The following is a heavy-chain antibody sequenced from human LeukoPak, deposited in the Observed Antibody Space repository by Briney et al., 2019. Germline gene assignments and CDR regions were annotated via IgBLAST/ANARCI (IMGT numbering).Heavy chain of an antibody. Sequence: PGGSLRLSCAASGITFSSYGMSWVRQAPGKGLEWVSGISGTGENTYYADSVKGRFSISRDNSKNTLYLQVNGLRTEDTAVYYCAKDRLLNCRGDCYIFDYWGQGTVVTVSS. D-gene: IGHD2-21*02. J-gene: IGHJ4*02. CDR2: ISGTGENT. V-gene: IGHV3-23*01. CDR1: GITFSSYG. CDR3: AKDRLLNCRGDCYIFDY.